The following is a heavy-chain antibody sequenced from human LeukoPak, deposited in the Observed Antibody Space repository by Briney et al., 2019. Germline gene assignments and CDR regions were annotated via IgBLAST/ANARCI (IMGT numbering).Heavy chain of an antibody. CDR1: GFTFSSYS. V-gene: IGHV3-21*01. Sequence: GGSLRLSCAASGFTFSSYSMNWVRQAPGKGLGWVSSISSSSTYIYYADSVKGRFTISRDNAKNSLYLQMNSLRADDTAVYYCARAAEAAAFDYWGQGTLVTVSS. D-gene: IGHD6-13*01. CDR2: ISSSSTYI. CDR3: ARAAEAAAFDY. J-gene: IGHJ4*02.